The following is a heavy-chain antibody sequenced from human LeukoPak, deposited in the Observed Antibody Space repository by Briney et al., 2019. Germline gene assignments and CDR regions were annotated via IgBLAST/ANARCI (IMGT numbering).Heavy chain of an antibody. J-gene: IGHJ6*03. CDR3: ARDFRSSRGMGYYYYYYYMDV. D-gene: IGHD6-13*01. V-gene: IGHV3-21*01. Sequence: PGGSLRLSCAASGFTFSSYSMNWVRQAPGKGLEWVSSISSSSSYIYYADSVEGRFTISRDNAKNSLYLQMNSLRAEDTAVYYCARDFRSSRGMGYYYYYYYMDVWGKGTAVTVSS. CDR1: GFTFSSYS. CDR2: ISSSSSYI.